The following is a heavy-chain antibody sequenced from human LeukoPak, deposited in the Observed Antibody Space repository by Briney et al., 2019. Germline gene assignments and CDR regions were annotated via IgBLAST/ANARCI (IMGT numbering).Heavy chain of an antibody. J-gene: IGHJ5*02. CDR3: ARAPGLWSPKFDP. V-gene: IGHV4-59*01. D-gene: IGHD4/OR15-4a*01. Sequence: SETLSLTCAVSGGSISSYCWSWIRQPPGKGLEWIGYIYYSGSTNYNPSLRYNPSLKSRVTISVDTSKNQFSLKLSSVTAADTAVYYCARAPGLWSPKFDPWGQGTLVTVSS. CDR2: IYYSGST. CDR1: GGSISSYC.